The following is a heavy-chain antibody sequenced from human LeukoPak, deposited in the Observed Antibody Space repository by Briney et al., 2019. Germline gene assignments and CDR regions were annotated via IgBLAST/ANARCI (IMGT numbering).Heavy chain of an antibody. CDR3: AGEITMVRGVMYEKQADAFDI. V-gene: IGHV4-59*12. Sequence: SATLSLTCTVSGVSISSYYWSWIRQPPGKGLEWIGYIYYSGSTNYNPSLKSRVTISVDTSKNQFSLKLSSVTAADTAVYYCAGEITMVRGVMYEKQADAFDIWGQGTMVTVSS. CDR1: GVSISSYY. D-gene: IGHD3-10*01. J-gene: IGHJ3*02. CDR2: IYYSGST.